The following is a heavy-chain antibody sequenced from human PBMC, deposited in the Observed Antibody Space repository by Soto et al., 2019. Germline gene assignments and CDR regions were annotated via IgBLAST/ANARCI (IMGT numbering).Heavy chain of an antibody. J-gene: IGHJ4*02. CDR2: ISWNSGNI. CDR1: GFTFDDYS. CDR3: AKGRGYTYNGGSALDY. D-gene: IGHD5-18*01. V-gene: IGHV3-9*01. Sequence: PGGSLILSCAASGFTFDDYSVHWVRQAPGKGLEWVSGISWNSGNIGYADSVKGRFTISRDNAKNSLFLQMNSLRPEDTALYYCAKGRGYTYNGGSALDYWGQGTLVTVAS.